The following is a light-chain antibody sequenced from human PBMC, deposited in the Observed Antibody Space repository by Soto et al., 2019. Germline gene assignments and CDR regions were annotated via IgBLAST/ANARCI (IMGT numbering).Light chain of an antibody. J-gene: IGLJ3*02. CDR2: EDN. CDR3: CSYADSTTVV. CDR1: GRSYNL. V-gene: IGLV2-23*01. Sequence: SVLTQPASVSGSPGQSITISCTGSGRSYNLVSWFQQPPGKAPKLIIYEDNKRPSGVSNRFSGSKSGNTASLTISGLQAEGEADYYCCSYADSTTVVFGGGTKVTVL.